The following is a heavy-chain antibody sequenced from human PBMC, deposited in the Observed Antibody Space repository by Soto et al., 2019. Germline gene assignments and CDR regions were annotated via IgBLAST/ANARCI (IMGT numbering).Heavy chain of an antibody. D-gene: IGHD2-21*02. V-gene: IGHV5-51*01. CDR3: ARRAFCGGDCTARPQDYYGMDV. CDR1: GESFTNYW. CDR2: IYPGDSDT. J-gene: IGHJ6*02. Sequence: GESMKISWNGSGESFTNYWSGRVRKMHGKGLEWMGIIYPGDSDTRYSPSSQGQVTISADKSITTAYLQWSSLKASDTAIYYCARRAFCGGDCTARPQDYYGMDVWGQGTAVTVSS.